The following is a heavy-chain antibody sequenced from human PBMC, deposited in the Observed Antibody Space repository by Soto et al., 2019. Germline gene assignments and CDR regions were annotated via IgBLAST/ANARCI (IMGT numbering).Heavy chain of an antibody. D-gene: IGHD2-15*01. J-gene: IGHJ3*02. V-gene: IGHV3-30-3*01. Sequence: QVQLVESGGGVVQPGRSLRLSCAASGFTFSSYAMHWVRQAPGKGLEWVAVISYDGSNKYYADSVKGRLTISRDNSKNPLYLHMNSLSAEETAVYYGARPRWGLGYCSGGSCDADAFDIWGQGTMVTVSS. CDR3: ARPRWGLGYCSGGSCDADAFDI. CDR1: GFTFSSYA. CDR2: ISYDGSNK.